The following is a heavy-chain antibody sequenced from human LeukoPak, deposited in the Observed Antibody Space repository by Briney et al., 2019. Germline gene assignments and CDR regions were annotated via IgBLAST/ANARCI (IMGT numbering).Heavy chain of an antibody. CDR1: GGSISSGGYY. Sequence: SETLSLTCTVSGGSISSGGYYWSWIRQHPGKGLEWIGYIYYSGSTYYNPSRRSRATSSVNTPKKQFSLKLSFVTAADTAVYYCARGSFTRGYSGYDPLGTLRYWGQGTVITVSS. D-gene: IGHD5-12*01. CDR2: IYYSGST. CDR3: ARGSFTRGYSGYDPLGTLRY. J-gene: IGHJ4*02. V-gene: IGHV4-31*03.